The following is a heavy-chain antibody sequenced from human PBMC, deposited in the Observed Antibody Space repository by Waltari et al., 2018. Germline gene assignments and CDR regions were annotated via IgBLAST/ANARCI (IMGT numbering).Heavy chain of an antibody. CDR3: ARGRIHYTSNWFDP. Sequence: QVQLQESGPGQVKPSETLSLTCTVSNGSITSFFWNWIRRSPGKGLEWIGYIYYTGRTDYNPSLKSRVTISVDTTKNQFSLRLNSVTAADTGVYYCARGRIHYTSNWFDPWGQGTLVTVSS. CDR2: IYYTGRT. CDR1: NGSITSFF. J-gene: IGHJ5*02. D-gene: IGHD3-10*01. V-gene: IGHV4-59*01.